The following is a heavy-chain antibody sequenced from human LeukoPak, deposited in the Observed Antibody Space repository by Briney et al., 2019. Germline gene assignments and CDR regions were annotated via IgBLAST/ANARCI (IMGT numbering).Heavy chain of an antibody. CDR3: ARHSIPYYAFWSGYFFDY. V-gene: IGHV4-39*01. J-gene: IGHJ4*02. CDR2: MDYSGDT. CDR1: GGSITSSGDY. Sequence: TSETLSLTCTVSGGSITSSGDYWGWIRQSPGKGLEWIGSMDYSGDTYYNPSVKRRVTISVDTSKNQFSLKLSSVTAADTAVYYCARHSIPYYAFWSGYFFDYWGQGTLVTVSS. D-gene: IGHD3-3*01.